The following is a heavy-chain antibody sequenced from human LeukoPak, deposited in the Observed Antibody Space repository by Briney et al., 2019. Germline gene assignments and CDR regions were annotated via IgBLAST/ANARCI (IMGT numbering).Heavy chain of an antibody. J-gene: IGHJ4*02. Sequence: PGGSLRLSCAASGFTFSSYEMNWVRQAPGKGLEWVSYISSSGSNIYYADSVKGRFTISRDNAKNSLYLQMNSLRAEDTAVYYCARELVVRGVMDYWGQGTLVTVSS. CDR2: ISSSGSNI. D-gene: IGHD3-10*01. CDR3: ARELVVRGVMDY. V-gene: IGHV3-48*03. CDR1: GFTFSSYE.